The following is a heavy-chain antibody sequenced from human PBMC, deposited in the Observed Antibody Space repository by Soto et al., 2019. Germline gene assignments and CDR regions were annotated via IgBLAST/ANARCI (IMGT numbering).Heavy chain of an antibody. Sequence: ASVKVSCKVSGYTLTELSMHWVRQAPGRGLEWMGGFDPEDGETIYAQKFQGRVTMTEDTSTDTAYMELSSLRSEDTAVYYCATERYFDILNWFDPWGQGTLVTVSS. CDR1: GYTLTELS. CDR2: FDPEDGET. CDR3: ATERYFDILNWFDP. D-gene: IGHD3-9*01. V-gene: IGHV1-24*01. J-gene: IGHJ5*02.